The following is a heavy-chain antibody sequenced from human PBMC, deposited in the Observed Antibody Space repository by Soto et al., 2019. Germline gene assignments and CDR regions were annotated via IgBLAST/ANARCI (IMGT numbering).Heavy chain of an antibody. CDR1: GGTFSSYA. D-gene: IGHD6-19*01. Sequence: QVQLVQSGAEVKKPGSSVKVSCKASGGTFSSYAISWVRQAPGQGLEWMGGIIPIFGTATYAQKFQGRVTITADESTSTAYMELSSLRSEDTAVYYCARDVWGSGWYGDWYFDLWGRGTLVTVSS. CDR2: IIPIFGTA. J-gene: IGHJ2*01. CDR3: ARDVWGSGWYGDWYFDL. V-gene: IGHV1-69*01.